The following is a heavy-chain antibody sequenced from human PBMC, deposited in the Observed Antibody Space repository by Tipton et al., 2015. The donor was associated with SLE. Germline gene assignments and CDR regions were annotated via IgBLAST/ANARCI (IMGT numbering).Heavy chain of an antibody. CDR2: ISYSGAT. V-gene: IGHV4-39*07. Sequence: LRLSCIVSGGSITTRSYYWGWIRQPPGKGLEWIASISYSGATYYNPSLKSRVSMSVDKSKNQFSLKLSSVTVADTAVYYCAKDYNYDNADYNWGQGKLVIVSS. D-gene: IGHD4-17*01. J-gene: IGHJ4*02. CDR1: GGSITTRSYY. CDR3: AKDYNYDNADYN.